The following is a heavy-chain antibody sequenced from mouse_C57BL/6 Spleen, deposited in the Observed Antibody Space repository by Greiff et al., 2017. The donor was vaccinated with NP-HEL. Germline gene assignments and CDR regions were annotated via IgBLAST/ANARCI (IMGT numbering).Heavy chain of an antibody. CDR3: ASDYYGSSGYFDY. V-gene: IGHV5-17*01. CDR2: ISSGSSTI. D-gene: IGHD1-1*01. J-gene: IGHJ2*01. Sequence: EVHLVESGGGLVKPGGSLKLSCAASGFTFSDYGMHWVRQAPEKGLEWVAYISSGSSTIYYAATVKGRFTISRDNAKNTLFLQMTSLRSEDTAMYYCASDYYGSSGYFDYWGQGTTLTVSS. CDR1: GFTFSDYG.